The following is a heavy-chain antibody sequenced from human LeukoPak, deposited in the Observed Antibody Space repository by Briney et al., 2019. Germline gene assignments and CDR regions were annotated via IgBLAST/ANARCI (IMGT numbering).Heavy chain of an antibody. D-gene: IGHD1-26*01. J-gene: IGHJ4*02. CDR1: GFTCSSYW. CDR3: ARSWVGATDVDY. V-gene: IGHV3-74*01. Sequence: GGSLRLSCAASGFTCSSYWMHWVRQDPGKGLVWVSRINSDGSSTSYADSVKGRFTISRDNAKNTLYLQMNSLRAEDAAVYYCARSWVGATDVDYWGQGTLVTVSS. CDR2: INSDGSST.